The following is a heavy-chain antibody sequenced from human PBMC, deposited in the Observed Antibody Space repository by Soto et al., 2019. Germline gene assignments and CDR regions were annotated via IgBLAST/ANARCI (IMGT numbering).Heavy chain of an antibody. Sequence: GGSLRLSCAASGFTFSSYGMHWVRQAPGKGLEWVAVIWYDGSNKYYADSVKGRFTISRDNSKNTLYLQMNSLRAEDTAVYYCARDDTRYYYDSSGYYSYWGQGTLVTVSS. D-gene: IGHD3-22*01. CDR3: ARDDTRYYYDSSGYYSY. CDR2: IWYDGSNK. CDR1: GFTFSSYG. V-gene: IGHV3-33*01. J-gene: IGHJ4*02.